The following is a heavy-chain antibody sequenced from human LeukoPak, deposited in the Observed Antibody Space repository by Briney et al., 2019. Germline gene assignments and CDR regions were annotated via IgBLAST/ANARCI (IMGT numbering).Heavy chain of an antibody. Sequence: SQTLSLTCTVSGGSISSGSYYWSWIRQPAGKGLEWIGRIYTSGSTNYNPSLKSRVTISVDTSKNQFSLKLSSVTAADTAVYYCAREMVRRDGYHTLLFDYWGQGTLVTVSS. CDR1: GGSISSGSYY. V-gene: IGHV4-61*02. CDR3: AREMVRRDGYHTLLFDY. D-gene: IGHD5-24*01. J-gene: IGHJ4*02. CDR2: IYTSGST.